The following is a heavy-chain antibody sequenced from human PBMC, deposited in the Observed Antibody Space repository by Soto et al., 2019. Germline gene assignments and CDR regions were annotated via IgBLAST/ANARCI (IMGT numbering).Heavy chain of an antibody. J-gene: IGHJ4*02. D-gene: IGHD2-2*01. CDR2: IYYSGST. CDR3: ARRRSSVVPAAFCCGAYCFQY. Sequence: PSETLSLTCSVSGSTISGYYWSRIRHPPGKGLEWIGYIYYSGSTNYNPSLKSRVSTSVDTSKNQFSLRLTSVTAAQTAVYYCARRRSSVVPAAFCCGAYCFQYWGQRTRATVPS. V-gene: IGHV4-59*01. CDR1: GSTISGYY.